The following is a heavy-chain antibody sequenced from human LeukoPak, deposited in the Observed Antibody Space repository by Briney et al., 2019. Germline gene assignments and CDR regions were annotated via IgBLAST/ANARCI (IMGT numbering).Heavy chain of an antibody. J-gene: IGHJ4*02. CDR2: INSDGSST. V-gene: IGHV3-74*01. Sequence: GGSLRLSCAASGFTFSSYWMHWVRQAPGKGLVWVSHINSDGSSTSYADSVKGRFTISRDSAKNTLYLQMSSLRAEDTAVYYCAKGYCSGGSCPSAPFYFDYWGQGTLVTVSS. D-gene: IGHD2-15*01. CDR3: AKGYCSGGSCPSAPFYFDY. CDR1: GFTFSSYW.